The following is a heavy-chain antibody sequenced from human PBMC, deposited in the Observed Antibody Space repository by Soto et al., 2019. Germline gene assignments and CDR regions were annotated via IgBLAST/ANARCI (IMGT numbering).Heavy chain of an antibody. J-gene: IGHJ3*02. D-gene: IGHD4-17*01. CDR1: GFTVSSNY. CDR3: ARTADYGGNSGAFDI. Sequence: GGSLSLSCAASGFTVSSNYMSWVRQAPGKGLEWVSVIYSGGSTYYADSVKGRFTISRDNSKNTLYLQMNSLRAEDTAVYYCARTADYGGNSGAFDIWGQGTMVTVSS. V-gene: IGHV3-66*01. CDR2: IYSGGST.